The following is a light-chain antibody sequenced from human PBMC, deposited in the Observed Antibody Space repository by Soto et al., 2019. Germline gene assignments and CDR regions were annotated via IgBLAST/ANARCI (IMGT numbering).Light chain of an antibody. CDR2: GAS. CDR1: QSVSSSY. V-gene: IGKV3-20*01. J-gene: IGKJ1*01. Sequence: EIVLTQSPGTLSLSPGERATLSCRASQSVSSSYLAWYQQKPGQAPRLLIYGASSRATGIPDRFSGSGSGTEFILTISGLEPEDSAVYYCQQYGSSPRTFGQGTKVDIK. CDR3: QQYGSSPRT.